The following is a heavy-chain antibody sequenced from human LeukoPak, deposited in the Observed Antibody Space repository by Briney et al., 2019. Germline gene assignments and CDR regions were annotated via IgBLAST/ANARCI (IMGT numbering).Heavy chain of an antibody. V-gene: IGHV4-39*01. Sequence: SETLSFTCTVSGGSISSSSYYWGWIRQPPGKGLEWIGSIYYSGSTYYNPSLKSRVTISVDTSKNQFTLKLRSVTAADTAVYYCVIVVVPCTGSWFVPWCPRTLVTVSS. CDR1: GGSISSSSYY. CDR2: IYYSGST. D-gene: IGHD2-2*01. J-gene: IGHJ5*02. CDR3: VIVVVPCTGSWFVP.